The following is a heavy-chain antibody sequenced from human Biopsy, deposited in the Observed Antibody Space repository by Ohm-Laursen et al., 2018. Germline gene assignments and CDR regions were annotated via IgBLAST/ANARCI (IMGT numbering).Heavy chain of an antibody. Sequence: GTLSLTCTVSGGSISDSTYHWGWIRQSPGKGLEWIGNIYYSGNTDYSPSLKSRVPISVDTSNNQFSLKLRSVTAADTAVYYCARQVDFWGGYVDYWGQGTLVAVSS. CDR3: ARQVDFWGGYVDY. CDR1: GGSISDSTYH. CDR2: IYYSGNT. V-gene: IGHV4-39*01. J-gene: IGHJ4*02. D-gene: IGHD3-3*01.